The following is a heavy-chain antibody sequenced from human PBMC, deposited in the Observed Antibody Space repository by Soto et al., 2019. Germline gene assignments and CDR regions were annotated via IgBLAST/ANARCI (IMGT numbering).Heavy chain of an antibody. CDR2: ISSSSSYI. D-gene: IGHD5-18*01. V-gene: IGHV3-21*01. CDR1: GFTFSSYS. CDR3: ARDQPGYSYGYGLGY. J-gene: IGHJ4*02. Sequence: EVQLVESGGGLVKPGGSLRLSCAASGFTFSSYSMNWVRQAPGKGLEWVSSISSSSSYIYYADSVKGRLTISRDNAKNPLYLQMNSLRAEDTALYYCARDQPGYSYGYGLGYWGQRTLVTVSS.